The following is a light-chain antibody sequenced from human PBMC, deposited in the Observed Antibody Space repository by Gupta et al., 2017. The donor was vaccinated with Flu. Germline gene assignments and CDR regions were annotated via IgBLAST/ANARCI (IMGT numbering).Light chain of an antibody. CDR3: RQGTHWPLT. Sequence: DVVMTQSPLSLPVTLGQPASISCRSSQSLINSDGSTSLNWFQQRPGQSPRRLIYRVSNRDSGVPDRFSGSGSGTDFTLTISRVEAEDVGVYYCRQGTHWPLTFGGGTKVEIK. J-gene: IGKJ4*01. CDR1: QSLINSDGSTS. V-gene: IGKV2-30*01. CDR2: RVS.